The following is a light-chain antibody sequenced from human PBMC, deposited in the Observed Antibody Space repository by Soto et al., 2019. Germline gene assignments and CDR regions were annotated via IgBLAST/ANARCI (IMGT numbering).Light chain of an antibody. V-gene: IGKV3-11*01. CDR3: QQRSNWPVT. Sequence: EIALTQSPDTLSLSPGERATLSCRASQSVSSYLAWYQQKPGQAPRLLIYDASNRATGITARFSGSGSGTDFTLTISSLEPEDFAVYYCQQRSNWPVTFGQGTRLEIK. J-gene: IGKJ5*01. CDR2: DAS. CDR1: QSVSSY.